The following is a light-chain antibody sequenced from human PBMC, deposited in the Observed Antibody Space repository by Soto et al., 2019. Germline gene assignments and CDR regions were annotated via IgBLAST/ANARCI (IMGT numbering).Light chain of an antibody. V-gene: IGLV2-14*01. Sequence: QSALTQPASVSGSPGQSITISCTVTSSDVGGYNSVSWYQQHPGKAPKLMIYEVNNRPSGVSNRFSGSKSGNTASLTISGLQAEDEADYYCNSYTSSTTYVFGTGTKVTVL. CDR2: EVN. CDR1: SSDVGGYNS. CDR3: NSYTSSTTYV. J-gene: IGLJ1*01.